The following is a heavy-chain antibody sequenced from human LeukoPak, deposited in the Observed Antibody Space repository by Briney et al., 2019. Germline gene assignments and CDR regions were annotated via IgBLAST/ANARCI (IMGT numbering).Heavy chain of an antibody. D-gene: IGHD2-2*03. Sequence: ASVKVSCTASGYTFTSYYMHWVRQAPGQGLEWMGIINPSGGSTSYAQKFQGRVTMTRDMSTSTVYMELSSLRSEDTAVYYCARDPGYCSSTSCYVKELDYWGQGTLVTVSS. CDR3: ARDPGYCSSTSCYVKELDY. V-gene: IGHV1-46*01. J-gene: IGHJ4*02. CDR2: INPSGGST. CDR1: GYTFTSYY.